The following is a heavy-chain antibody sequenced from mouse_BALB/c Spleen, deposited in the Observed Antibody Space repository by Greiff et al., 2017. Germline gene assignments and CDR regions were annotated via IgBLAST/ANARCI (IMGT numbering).Heavy chain of an antibody. D-gene: IGHD2-9*01. Sequence: EVQLQQSGPELVKPGASVKISCKASGYTFTDYNMHWVKQSHGKSLEWIGYIYPYNGGTGYNQKFKSKATLTVDNSSSTAYMELRSLTSEDSAVYYCARPYYGYDGHFDVWGAGTTVTVSS. CDR2: IYPYNGGT. CDR3: ARPYYGYDGHFDV. CDR1: GYTFTDYN. V-gene: IGHV1S29*02. J-gene: IGHJ1*01.